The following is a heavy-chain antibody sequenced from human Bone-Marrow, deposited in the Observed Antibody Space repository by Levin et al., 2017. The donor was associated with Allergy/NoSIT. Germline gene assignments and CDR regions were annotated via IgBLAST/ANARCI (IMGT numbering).Heavy chain of an antibody. Sequence: SRSHRARGKGLEWVSYISSSGSTIYYADSVKGRFTISRDNAKNSLYLQMNSLRAEDTAVYYCARVTEDRGVTNYALDYWGQGTLVTVSS. V-gene: IGHV3-11*01. CDR3: ARVTEDRGVTNYALDY. D-gene: IGHD3-10*01. J-gene: IGHJ4*02. CDR2: ISSSGSTI.